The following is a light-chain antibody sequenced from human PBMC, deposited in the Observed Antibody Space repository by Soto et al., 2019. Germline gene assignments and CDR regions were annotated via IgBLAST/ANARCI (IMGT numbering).Light chain of an antibody. CDR1: SSDVGGYNY. V-gene: IGLV2-14*01. CDR2: EVS. Sequence: QSALTQPASVSGSPGQSITISFTGTSSDVGGYNYVSWYQQQSGKAPKLMIHEVSNRPSGASNRFSGSKSGNTASLTISGLQAEDEADDYCSSYTSSRAYVFGIGTKLTVL. CDR3: SSYTSSRAYV. J-gene: IGLJ1*01.